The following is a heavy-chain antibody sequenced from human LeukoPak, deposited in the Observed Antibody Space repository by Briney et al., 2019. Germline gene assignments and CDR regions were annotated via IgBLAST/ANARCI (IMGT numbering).Heavy chain of an antibody. V-gene: IGHV4-31*03. CDR1: GGSISSGGYY. Sequence: TSQTLSLTCTVSGGSISSGGYYWSWIRQHPGKGLEWIGYIHYSGSNYNPSLKSRVNISVDTSKNQFSLKLNSVTAADTAVYYCARDPIAAAGESDALDIWGQGTMVTVSS. D-gene: IGHD6-13*01. CDR2: IHYSGS. J-gene: IGHJ3*02. CDR3: ARDPIAAAGESDALDI.